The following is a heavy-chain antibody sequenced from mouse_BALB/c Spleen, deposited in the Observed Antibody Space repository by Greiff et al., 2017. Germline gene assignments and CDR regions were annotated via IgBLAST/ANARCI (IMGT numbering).Heavy chain of an antibody. D-gene: IGHD1-1*01. V-gene: IGHV1-4*02. CDR3: ARGGSSYEGFAY. J-gene: IGHJ3*01. Sequence: VKLMESAAELARPGASVKMSCKASGYTFTSYTMHWVKQRPGQGLEWIGYINPSSGYTEYNQKFKDKTTLTADKSSSTAYMQLSSLTSEDSAVYYCARGGSSYEGFAYWGQGTLVTVSA. CDR1: GYTFTSYT. CDR2: INPSSGYT.